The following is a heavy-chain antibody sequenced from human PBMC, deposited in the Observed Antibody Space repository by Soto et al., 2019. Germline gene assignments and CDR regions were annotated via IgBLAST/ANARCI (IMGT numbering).Heavy chain of an antibody. V-gene: IGHV4-59*01. CDR3: ARRHYDWSNIAGFAA. J-gene: IGHJ5*02. CDR2: MYYSGST. D-gene: IGHD4-4*01. CDR1: GGSITSSY. Sequence: PLPTCSVSGGSITSSYCGRLRQPPGKGLEWIGYMYYSGSTNYNPYLKSRVTISLGKSKNQVSLKLSSVTAADTAVYYCARRHYDWSNIAGFAAWGQG.